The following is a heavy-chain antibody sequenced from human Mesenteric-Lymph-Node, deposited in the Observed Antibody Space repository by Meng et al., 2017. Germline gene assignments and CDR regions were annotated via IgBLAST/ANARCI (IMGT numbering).Heavy chain of an antibody. Sequence: GESLKISCAASRFTFSSYRMFWVRQAPGKGLVWVSHINSDVSSTSYADSVKGRFTISRDNAKNTLYLQMNSLRAEDTAVYYCARNLAVWGQGTLVTVSS. CDR3: ARNLAV. J-gene: IGHJ4*02. CDR1: RFTFSSYR. V-gene: IGHV3-74*01. CDR2: INSDVSST.